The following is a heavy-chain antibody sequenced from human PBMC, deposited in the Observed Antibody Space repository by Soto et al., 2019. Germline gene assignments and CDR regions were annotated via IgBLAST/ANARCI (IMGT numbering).Heavy chain of an antibody. J-gene: IGHJ4*02. Sequence: QVRLQQWGAGLLKPSETLSLTCAVYGGSFSGYYWSWIRQPPGKELEWIGEINHGGSTNYNPSLKSRVTISVDTSNNHFSLKLTSVTAADTAVYYCARGRVSSGWYRDYWGQGTLVTVSS. CDR3: ARGRVSSGWYRDY. CDR2: INHGGST. CDR1: GGSFSGYY. D-gene: IGHD6-19*01. V-gene: IGHV4-34*01.